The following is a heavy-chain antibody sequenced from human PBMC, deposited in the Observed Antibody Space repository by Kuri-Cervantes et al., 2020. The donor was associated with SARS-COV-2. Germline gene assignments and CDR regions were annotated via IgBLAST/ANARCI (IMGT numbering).Heavy chain of an antibody. D-gene: IGHD3-3*01. V-gene: IGHV4-39*01. Sequence: GSLRLSCTVSGGSISNSFYYWGWIRQPPGKGLEWIGSIYYSGSTFYSPSLKSRVTIFVDTSKDQFSLKLSSVTAADTAVYYCARQMMSSITIFGVVITRNWFDPWGQGTLVTVSS. CDR1: GGSISNSFYY. J-gene: IGHJ5*02. CDR2: IYYSGST. CDR3: ARQMMSSITIFGVVITRNWFDP.